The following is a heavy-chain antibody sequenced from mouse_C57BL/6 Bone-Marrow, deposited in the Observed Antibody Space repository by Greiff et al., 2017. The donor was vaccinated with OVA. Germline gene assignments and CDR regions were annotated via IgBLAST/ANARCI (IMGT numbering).Heavy chain of an antibody. V-gene: IGHV1-9*01. CDR2: ILPGSGST. D-gene: IGHD2-5*01. Sequence: QVQLQQSGAELMKPGASVKLSCKASGYTFTGYWIEWVKQRPGHGLEWIGEILPGSGSTNYNEKFKGKATFTADNSSNTAYMQLSSLTTEDAAIYYCAPGDSNAFFAYWGQGTLVTVSA. J-gene: IGHJ3*01. CDR1: GYTFTGYW. CDR3: APGDSNAFFAY.